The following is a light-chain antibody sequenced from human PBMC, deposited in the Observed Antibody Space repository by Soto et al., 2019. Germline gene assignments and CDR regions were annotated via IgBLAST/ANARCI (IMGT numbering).Light chain of an antibody. Sequence: QPVLTQPPSVSGAPGQRVTISCTGSSSNIGAGYDVHWYQQLPGTAPKLLIYGNSNRPSGVPDRVSGSKSGTSASLAITGLQAEDEADYYCQSYDSSLSASFGTGTKLTVL. CDR3: QSYDSSLSAS. CDR2: GNS. CDR1: SSNIGAGYD. V-gene: IGLV1-40*01. J-gene: IGLJ1*01.